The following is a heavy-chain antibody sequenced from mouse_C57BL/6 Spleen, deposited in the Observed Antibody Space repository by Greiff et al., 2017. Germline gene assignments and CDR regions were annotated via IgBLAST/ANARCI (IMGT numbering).Heavy chain of an antibody. CDR2: INPNNGGT. Sequence: EVQLQQSGPELVKPGASVKISCKASGYTFTDYYMNWVKQSHGKSLEWIGDINPNNGGTSYNQKFKGKATLTVDKSSSTAYMELRSLTSEDSAVYYCARQAVETGTFFDYWGQGTTLTVSS. J-gene: IGHJ2*01. V-gene: IGHV1-26*01. D-gene: IGHD4-1*01. CDR1: GYTFTDYY. CDR3: ARQAVETGTFFDY.